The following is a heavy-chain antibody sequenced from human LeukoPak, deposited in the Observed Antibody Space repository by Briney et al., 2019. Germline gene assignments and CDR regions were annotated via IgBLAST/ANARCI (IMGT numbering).Heavy chain of an antibody. CDR3: ARDQVGGSFDY. CDR2: IYYSGST. D-gene: IGHD1-26*01. J-gene: IGHJ4*02. Sequence: KTSETLSLTCTVSGGSISSSSYYWGWIRQPPGKGLEWIGSIYYSGSTYYNPSLKSRVTISVGTPKNQFPLKLSSVTAADTAVYYCARDQVGGSFDYWGQGTLVTVSS. V-gene: IGHV4-39*06. CDR1: GGSISSSSYY.